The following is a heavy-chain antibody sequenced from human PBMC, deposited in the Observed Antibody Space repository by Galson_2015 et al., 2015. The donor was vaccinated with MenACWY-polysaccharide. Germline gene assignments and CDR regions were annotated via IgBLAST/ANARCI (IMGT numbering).Heavy chain of an antibody. Sequence: LRLSCAASGSRFSNSGMQWVRPAPGKGLAWVAAIQYDGSNKVYAESVKGRFTISRDNSKNTVFLEMNTLGVEDTAVYYCARESSRIVFHAFDIWGQGTMVTVSS. D-gene: IGHD6-19*01. CDR1: GSRFSNSG. V-gene: IGHV3-33*01. CDR2: IQYDGSNK. CDR3: ARESSRIVFHAFDI. J-gene: IGHJ3*02.